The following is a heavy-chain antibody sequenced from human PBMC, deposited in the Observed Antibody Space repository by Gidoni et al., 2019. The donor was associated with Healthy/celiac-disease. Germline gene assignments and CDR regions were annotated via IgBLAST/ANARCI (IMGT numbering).Heavy chain of an antibody. J-gene: IGHJ4*02. CDR2: INPNSGGT. D-gene: IGHD3-22*01. V-gene: IGHV1-2*02. Sequence: QVQLVQSGAEVKTPGASVNVYCKLSGYTFTGYYMHWVRQAPGQGLECMVWINPNSGGTNYAQKFQGRVTMTRDTSISTAYMELSRLRSDDTAVYYCARGDYYDSSGYYRNWGQGTLVTVSS. CDR1: GYTFTGYY. CDR3: ARGDYYDSSGYYRN.